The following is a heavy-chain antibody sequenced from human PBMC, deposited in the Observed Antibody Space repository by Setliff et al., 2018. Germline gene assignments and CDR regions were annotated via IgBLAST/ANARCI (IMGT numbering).Heavy chain of an antibody. CDR2: INQDGIEK. D-gene: IGHD6-19*01. V-gene: IGHV3-7*01. J-gene: IGHJ4*02. CDR1: GLTFSTYW. CDR3: TTLLYGRGWYRYFES. Sequence: GGSLRLSCAASGLTFSTYWMSWVRQAPGKGLKWVANINQDGIEKHYVDSVKGRFTISRDNAKNSLYLQLSSLRAEGTAVYYCTTLLYGRGWYRYFESWGQGTLVTVSS.